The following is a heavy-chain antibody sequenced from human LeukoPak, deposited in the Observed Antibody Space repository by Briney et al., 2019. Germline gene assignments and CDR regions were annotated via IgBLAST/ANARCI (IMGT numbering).Heavy chain of an antibody. Sequence: SETLSLTCAVYGGSFSGYYWSWIRQPPGKGLEWIGEINHSGSTNYNPSLKSRVTISVDTSKNQFSLKLSSVTAADTAVYYCARDLDNWNALFDYWGQGTLVTVSS. V-gene: IGHV4-34*01. D-gene: IGHD1-20*01. CDR1: GGSFSGYY. J-gene: IGHJ4*02. CDR2: INHSGST. CDR3: ARDLDNWNALFDY.